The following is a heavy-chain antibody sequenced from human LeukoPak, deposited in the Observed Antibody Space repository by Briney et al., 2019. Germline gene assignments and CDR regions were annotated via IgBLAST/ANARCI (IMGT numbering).Heavy chain of an antibody. Sequence: GGSLRLSCAASGFTFRSYDMHWVRQAPGKGLEWVSAIGRSDDTYYAGSVKGRFTISRQDAKNSLYLQMNSLRAEDTAVYYCAELGITMIGGVWGKGTTVTISS. V-gene: IGHV3-13*01. J-gene: IGHJ6*04. CDR3: AELGITMIGGV. D-gene: IGHD3-10*02. CDR1: GFTFRSYD. CDR2: IGRSDDT.